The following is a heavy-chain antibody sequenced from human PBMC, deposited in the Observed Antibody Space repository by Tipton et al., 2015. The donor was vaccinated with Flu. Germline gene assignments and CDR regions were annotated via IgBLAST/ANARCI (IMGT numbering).Heavy chain of an antibody. CDR2: IYASGST. V-gene: IGHV4-4*07. J-gene: IGHJ6*03. CDR3: ARLYCGGDCYRFYFYYYMDV. D-gene: IGHD2-21*01. CDR1: GGSISTYS. Sequence: TLSLTCIVSGGSISTYSWSWIRQPAGKGLEWIGRIYASGSTNYNPTLKSRVTISVDTSKNQFSRKLSSVAAADTAVYYCARLYCGGDCYRFYFYYYMDVWGKATTVTVSS.